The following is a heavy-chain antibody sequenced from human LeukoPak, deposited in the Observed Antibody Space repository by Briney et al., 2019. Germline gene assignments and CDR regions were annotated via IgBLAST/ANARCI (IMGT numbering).Heavy chain of an antibody. Sequence: GGSLRLSCAASGFTFGDYAMHWVRQAPGKGLEWVSCISWNSGSIDYADSVKGRFITSRDNAKNSLYLQMGSLSTEDTAFYYCAKEMDLSRYCSSTSCHPFDFWGQGTLVTVSS. CDR1: GFTFGDYA. J-gene: IGHJ4*02. V-gene: IGHV3-9*01. CDR2: ISWNSGSI. D-gene: IGHD2-2*01. CDR3: AKEMDLSRYCSSTSCHPFDF.